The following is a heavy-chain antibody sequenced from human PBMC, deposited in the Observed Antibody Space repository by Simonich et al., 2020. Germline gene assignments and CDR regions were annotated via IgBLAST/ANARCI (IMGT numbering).Heavy chain of an antibody. CDR1: GFPFGDYA. CDR2: IRSIAYVGTT. J-gene: IGHJ4*02. V-gene: IGHV3-49*04. D-gene: IGHD3-22*01. Sequence: EVQLVESGGGLVQPGRSLRLSCTASGFPFGDYAMSWVRQAPGKGLEWVGVIRSIAYVGTTEYAAAGKGGFTISRDDSKGIAYLQMNSLKTEDTAVYYCTRDRYYDRSGYYQGFDYWGQGTLVTVSS. CDR3: TRDRYYDRSGYYQGFDY.